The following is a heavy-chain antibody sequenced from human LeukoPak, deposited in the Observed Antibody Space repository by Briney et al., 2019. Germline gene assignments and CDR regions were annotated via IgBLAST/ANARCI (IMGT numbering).Heavy chain of an antibody. V-gene: IGHV4-39*01. J-gene: IGHJ4*02. Sequence: SETLSLTCTVSGGSISSSSYYWGWIRQPPGKGLEWIGSIYYSGSTYYNPSLKSRVTISADTSKNQFSLKLSSVTAADTAVYYCARQGGDYDSSGQYYGGNWGQGTLVTVSS. D-gene: IGHD3-22*01. CDR2: IYYSGST. CDR3: ARQGGDYDSSGQYYGGN. CDR1: GGSISSSSYY.